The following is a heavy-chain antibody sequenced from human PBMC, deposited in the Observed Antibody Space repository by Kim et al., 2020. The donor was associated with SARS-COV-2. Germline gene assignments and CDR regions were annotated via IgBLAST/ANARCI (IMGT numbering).Heavy chain of an antibody. CDR1: GGSFSGYY. Sequence: SETLSLTCAVYGGSFSGYYWSWIRQPPGKGLEWIGEINHSGSTNYNPSLKSRVTISVDTSKNQFSLKLSSVTAADTAVYYCARLGRRGNWNGLHYYYYGMDVWGQGTTVTVSS. D-gene: IGHD1-1*01. CDR2: INHSGST. J-gene: IGHJ6*02. CDR3: ARLGRRGNWNGLHYYYYGMDV. V-gene: IGHV4-34*01.